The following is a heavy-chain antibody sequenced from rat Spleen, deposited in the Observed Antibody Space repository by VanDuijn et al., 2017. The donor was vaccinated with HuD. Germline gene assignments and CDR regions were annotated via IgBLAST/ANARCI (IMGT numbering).Heavy chain of an antibody. CDR2: ISPSGGGT. D-gene: IGHD4-3*01. J-gene: IGHJ3*01. CDR3: ARQDTSGYSNWFAY. CDR1: GFTFSDYD. Sequence: EVQLVESDGGLVQPGRSLHLSCAASGFTFSDYDMAWVRQAPTKGLEWVASISPSGGGTYYRDSVKGRFTVSRDNAKSTLYLLMDSLRSEDTATYYCARQDTSGYSNWFAYWGQGTLVTVSS. V-gene: IGHV5S23*01.